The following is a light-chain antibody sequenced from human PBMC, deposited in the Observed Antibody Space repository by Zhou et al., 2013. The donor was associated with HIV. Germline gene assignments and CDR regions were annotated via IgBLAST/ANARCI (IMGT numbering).Light chain of an antibody. V-gene: IGKV1-33*01. Sequence: QMTQFPSSLSPSVGDRVTIACRTSQNIGTYLNWYQQKPGKAPKLLIYDVSNLEIGVPSRFSASGSGTEFTLTISSLQPEDIATYYCQQHDNLPRAVSFGGGTKVEIK. CDR1: QNIGTY. CDR3: QQHDNLPRAVS. J-gene: IGKJ4*01. CDR2: DVS.